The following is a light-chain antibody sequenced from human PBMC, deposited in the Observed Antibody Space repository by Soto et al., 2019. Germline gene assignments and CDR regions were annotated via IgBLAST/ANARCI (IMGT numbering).Light chain of an antibody. CDR2: RNN. CDR1: SSNIGSNY. V-gene: IGLV1-47*01. Sequence: QSVLTQPPSASGTPGQRVTISCSGSSSNIGSNYVYWYQQLPGTAPKLLIYRNNQRPSGVPDRFSGSKSGTSASLAISGLRSEDEADYYCAAGDDSLSGLVFGGGTQLTVL. J-gene: IGLJ3*02. CDR3: AAGDDSLSGLV.